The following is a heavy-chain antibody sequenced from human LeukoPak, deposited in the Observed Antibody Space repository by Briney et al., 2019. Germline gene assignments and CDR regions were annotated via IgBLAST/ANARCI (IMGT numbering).Heavy chain of an antibody. CDR2: MNQDESQK. CDR3: AKGDYSGYDSAIDY. CDR1: GVTFSDFW. V-gene: IGHV3-7*03. J-gene: IGHJ4*02. Sequence: PGGSLRLSCEASGVTFSDFWMTWVRQAPGKGLEWVATMNQDESQKYYVDSVKGRFTISRDNAKNSLYLQMNSLRPEDTALYYCAKGDYSGYDSAIDYWGQGTLVTVSS. D-gene: IGHD5-12*01.